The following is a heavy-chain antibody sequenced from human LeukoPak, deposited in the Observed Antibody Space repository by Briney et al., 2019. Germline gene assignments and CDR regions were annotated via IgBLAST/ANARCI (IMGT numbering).Heavy chain of an antibody. V-gene: IGHV1-18*01. CDR2: ISACNGNT. D-gene: IGHD3-9*01. CDR1: VYTFTSYG. CDR3: ARGDDILTGYPDDY. Sequence: GASVKVSCKASVYTFTSYGISWVRQAPGQGLEWMGWISACNGNTNYAQKLQGRVTMTTDTSTSTAYMELRSLRSDDTAVYYCARGDDILTGYPDDYWGQGTLVTVSS. J-gene: IGHJ4*02.